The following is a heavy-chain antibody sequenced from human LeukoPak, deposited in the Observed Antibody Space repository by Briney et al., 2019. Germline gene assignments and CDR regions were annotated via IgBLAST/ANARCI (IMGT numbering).Heavy chain of an antibody. Sequence: VASVKVSCKASGGTFSSYAISWVRQAPGQGLEWMGGIIPIFGTANYAQKFQGRVTITADKSTSTAHMELSSLRSEDTAVYYCARSPLWFGELSPIYFDYWGQGTLVTVSS. CDR2: IIPIFGTA. CDR3: ARSPLWFGELSPIYFDY. J-gene: IGHJ4*02. CDR1: GGTFSSYA. D-gene: IGHD3-10*01. V-gene: IGHV1-69*06.